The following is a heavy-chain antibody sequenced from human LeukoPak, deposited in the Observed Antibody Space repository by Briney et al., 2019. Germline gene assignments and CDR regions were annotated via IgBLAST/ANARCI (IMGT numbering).Heavy chain of an antibody. CDR2: VYYSGST. J-gene: IGHJ5*02. CDR1: GASFEHFF. V-gene: IGHV4-59*12. D-gene: IGHD3-16*01. Sequence: SETLSLTCTVSGASFEHFFGSWIRQPPGKGLEWIGYVYYSGSTDYNSSLKSRLTITADTSKNQFSLKLSSVTAADTAVYYCARGLGGHNWFDPWGQGTLVTVSS. CDR3: ARGLGGHNWFDP.